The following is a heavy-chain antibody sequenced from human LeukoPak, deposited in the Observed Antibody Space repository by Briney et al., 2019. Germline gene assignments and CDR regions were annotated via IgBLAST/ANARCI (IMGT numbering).Heavy chain of an antibody. Sequence: ASETLSLTCTVSGGSIRSYYWSWIRQPPGKGLEWIGYIYYSGSTNYNPSLKSRVTISVDTSKNQFSLKLTSVTAADTAVYYCARDVGATYYMDVWGKGTTVTVSS. CDR3: ARDVGATYYMDV. D-gene: IGHD1-26*01. V-gene: IGHV4-59*01. CDR2: IYYSGST. CDR1: GGSIRSYY. J-gene: IGHJ6*03.